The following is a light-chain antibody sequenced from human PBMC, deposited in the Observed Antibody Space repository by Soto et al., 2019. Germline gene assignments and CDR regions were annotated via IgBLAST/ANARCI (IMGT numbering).Light chain of an antibody. V-gene: IGLV2-14*01. CDR2: DVS. CDR1: SSDVGGYNY. Sequence: QCVLTQPASVSGSPGQSITIACTGTSSDVGGYNYVSWYQQYPGKAPRLVISDVSNRPSGVSNRFSGSKSGNSASLTISGLQAEDEADYYCSSYTSSSTYVFGTGTKLTVL. CDR3: SSYTSSSTYV. J-gene: IGLJ1*01.